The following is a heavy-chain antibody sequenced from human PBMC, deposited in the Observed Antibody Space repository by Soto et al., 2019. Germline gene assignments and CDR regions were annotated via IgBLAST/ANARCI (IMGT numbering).Heavy chain of an antibody. V-gene: IGHV1-3*01. D-gene: IGHD6-19*01. CDR3: ARGEAGYYGMDV. CDR1: GYTFTSYA. J-gene: IGHJ6*02. Sequence: QVQLVQSGAEVKKPGASVKVSCKASGYTFTSYAMHWVRQAPGQRLEWMGWINAGNGNTKYSQKFQGRVNITRDTSASTAYMELSSLRSEDTAVYYCARGEAGYYGMDVWGQGTTVSVSS. CDR2: INAGNGNT.